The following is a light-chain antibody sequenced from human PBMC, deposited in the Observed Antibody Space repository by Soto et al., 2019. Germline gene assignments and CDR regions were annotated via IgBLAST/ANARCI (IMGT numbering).Light chain of an antibody. J-gene: IGLJ1*01. Sequence: SVLTQPASVSGSPGQSITISCTGTSSDVGSYNLVSWYQQHPGKAPKLMIYEVSKRPSGVSNRFSGSKSANTASLTISGLQAEDEAEYYCSSYTNINTRACVFGTGTKVTVL. CDR2: EVS. CDR1: SSDVGSYNL. CDR3: SSYTNINTRACV. V-gene: IGLV2-14*02.